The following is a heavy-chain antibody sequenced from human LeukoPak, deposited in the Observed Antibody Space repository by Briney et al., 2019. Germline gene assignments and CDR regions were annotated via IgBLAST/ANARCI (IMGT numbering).Heavy chain of an antibody. J-gene: IGHJ5*02. D-gene: IGHD2-2*01. CDR2: IKQDGSEK. V-gene: IGHV3-7*03. Sequence: GGSLRLSCAASGFTFSSYWMSWVRQAPGKGLEWVANIKQDGSEKYYVDSVKGRFTISRDNSKNTLYLQMNSLRAEDTAVYYCAKGYIVVVPAALDNWFDPWGQGTLVTVSS. CDR1: GFTFSSYW. CDR3: AKGYIVVVPAALDNWFDP.